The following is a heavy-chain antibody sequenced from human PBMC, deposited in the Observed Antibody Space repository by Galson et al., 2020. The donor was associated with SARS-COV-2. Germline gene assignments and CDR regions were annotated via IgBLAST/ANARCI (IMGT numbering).Heavy chain of an antibody. Sequence: TGGSLRLSCAASGFTFSNAWMSWVRQAPGKGLEWVGRIKSKTDGGTTDYAAPVKGRFTILRDDSKNTLYLQMNSLKTEDTAVYYCTTVVLGSSWYAGVPMFNDYWGQGTLVTVSS. CDR2: IKSKTDGGTT. CDR3: TTVVLGSSWYAGVPMFNDY. V-gene: IGHV3-15*01. D-gene: IGHD6-13*01. J-gene: IGHJ4*02. CDR1: GFTFSNAW.